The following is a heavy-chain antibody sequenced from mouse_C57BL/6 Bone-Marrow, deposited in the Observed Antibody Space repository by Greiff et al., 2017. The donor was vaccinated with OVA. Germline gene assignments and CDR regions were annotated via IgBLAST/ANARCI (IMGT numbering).Heavy chain of an antibody. J-gene: IGHJ2*01. V-gene: IGHV5-15*01. Sequence: EVKLMESGGGLVQPGGSLKLSCAASGFTFSDYGMAWVRQAPRKGPEWVAFISNLAYSIYYADTVTGRFTISRENAKNTLYLEMSSLRSEDTAMYYCARQIDYYGSSYGAFDYWGQGTTLTVSS. D-gene: IGHD1-1*01. CDR1: GFTFSDYG. CDR3: ARQIDYYGSSYGAFDY. CDR2: ISNLAYSI.